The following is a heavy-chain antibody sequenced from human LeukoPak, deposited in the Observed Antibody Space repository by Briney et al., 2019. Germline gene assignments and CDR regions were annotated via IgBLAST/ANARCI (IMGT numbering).Heavy chain of an antibody. J-gene: IGHJ5*02. CDR3: VVNDSSDYAHPEIS. CDR2: MNPNSGNT. V-gene: IGHV1-8*01. D-gene: IGHD3-22*01. Sequence: GASVKVSCEASGYTFTSYDINWVRQATGQGLEWMGWMNPNSGNTGYAQKFQGRVTMTSNTSISTAYMELRSLRSEDTAVYYCVVNDSSDYAHPEISWGQGTLVTVSS. CDR1: GYTFTSYD.